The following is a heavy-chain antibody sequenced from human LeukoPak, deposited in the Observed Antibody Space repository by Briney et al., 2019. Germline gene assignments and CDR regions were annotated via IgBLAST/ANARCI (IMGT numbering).Heavy chain of an antibody. CDR3: AKKSLWSGPFDY. J-gene: IGHJ4*02. Sequence: GGSLRLSCAASGFTFSSYAMSWVRQAPGKGLKWVSIITGSGGGSYYADSVKGRFTLSRDNSKNILYLQMNSLRAEDTAVYFCAKKSLWSGPFDYWGQGTLVTVFS. CDR2: ITGSGGGS. D-gene: IGHD3-3*01. V-gene: IGHV3-23*01. CDR1: GFTFSSYA.